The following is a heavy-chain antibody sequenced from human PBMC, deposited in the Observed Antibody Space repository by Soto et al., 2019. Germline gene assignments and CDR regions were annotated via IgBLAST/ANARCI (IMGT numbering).Heavy chain of an antibody. D-gene: IGHD1-7*01. CDR2: ITYDGSFQ. V-gene: IGHV3-30*18. J-gene: IGHJ4*02. CDR1: GLNFDNYG. CDR3: AKDRVGGTFYTPLAF. Sequence: LRLSCQASGLNFDNYGMHWVRQAPGKGLEWVAVITYDGSFQYYADSVKGRFTISRDNSKNTLSLRLNTLKPEDTAVYHCAKDRVGGTFYTPLAFWGQGTLVTVSS.